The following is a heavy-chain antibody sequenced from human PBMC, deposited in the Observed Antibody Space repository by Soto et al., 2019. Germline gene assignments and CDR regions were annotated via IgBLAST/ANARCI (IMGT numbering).Heavy chain of an antibody. Sequence: QVQLVQSGAEVKKTGASVKVSCKASGYTFTSYDINWVRQANGQGLEWKGWMNPNRANTGYAQKFEGRVTMTRNTSISTAYMELSSLRSADAAVYYCSREGVRGMDVWGQGTTVTVSS. CDR1: GYTFTSYD. CDR2: MNPNRANT. J-gene: IGHJ6*02. D-gene: IGHD3-16*01. V-gene: IGHV1-8*01. CDR3: SREGVRGMDV.